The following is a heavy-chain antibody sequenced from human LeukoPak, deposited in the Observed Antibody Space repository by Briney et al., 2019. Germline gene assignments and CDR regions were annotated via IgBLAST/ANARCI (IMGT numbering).Heavy chain of an antibody. CDR1: GGSISSYY. J-gene: IGHJ6*02. D-gene: IGHD3-10*01. CDR3: ARSYYYGSGSYGMDV. CDR2: IYYSGST. Sequence: PTETLSLTCTVSGGSISSYYWSWIRQPPGKGLEWIGYIYYSGSTNYNPSLKSRVTISVDTSKNQFSLKLSSVTAADTAVYYCARSYYYGSGSYGMDVWGQGTTVTVSS. V-gene: IGHV4-59*08.